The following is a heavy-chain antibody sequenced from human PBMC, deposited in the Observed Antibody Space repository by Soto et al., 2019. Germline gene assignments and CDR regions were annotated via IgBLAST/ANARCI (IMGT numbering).Heavy chain of an antibody. J-gene: IGHJ6*03. CDR3: ARESRRYYDILTGYSRGDVSYYMDV. Sequence: SQTLSLTCTFSGGSISSYYWSWIRQPPGKGLEWIGYIYYSGSTNYNPSLKSRCTISVDTAENQFSLKLRSVTAADTAVYYCARESRRYYDILTGYSRGDVSYYMDVWGKGTTVTVSS. CDR2: IYYSGST. CDR1: GGSISSYY. V-gene: IGHV4-59*01. D-gene: IGHD3-9*01.